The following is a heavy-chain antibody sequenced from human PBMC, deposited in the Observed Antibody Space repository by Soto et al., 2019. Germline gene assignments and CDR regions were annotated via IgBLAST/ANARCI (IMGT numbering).Heavy chain of an antibody. CDR3: ARGIFSGYSFDY. J-gene: IGHJ4*02. CDR1: GGSFSGYY. D-gene: IGHD3-22*01. CDR2: INHSGST. V-gene: IGHV4-34*01. Sequence: ETLSLTCAVYGGSFSGYYWSWIRQPPGKGLEWIGEINHSGSTNYNPSLKSRVTISVDTSKNQFSLKLSSVTAADTAVYYCARGIFSGYSFDYWGQGTLVTVSS.